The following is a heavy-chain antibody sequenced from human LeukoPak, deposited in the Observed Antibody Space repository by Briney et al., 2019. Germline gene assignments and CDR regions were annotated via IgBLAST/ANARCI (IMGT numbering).Heavy chain of an antibody. V-gene: IGHV3-21*01. J-gene: IGHJ6*02. CDR1: GFTFSSYS. CDR2: ISSSSSYI. D-gene: IGHD6-19*01. Sequence: GGSLRLSCAASGFTFSSYSMNWVRQAPGKGLEWVSSISSSSSYIYYADSVKGRFTISRDNAKNSLYLQMNSLRAEDTAVYYCASGIAVAGIGLDVWGQGTTVTVSS. CDR3: ASGIAVAGIGLDV.